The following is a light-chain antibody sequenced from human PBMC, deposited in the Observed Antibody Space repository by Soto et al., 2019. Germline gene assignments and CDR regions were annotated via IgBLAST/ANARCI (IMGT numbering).Light chain of an antibody. CDR1: QTIGTY. J-gene: IGKJ4*01. CDR3: QQVKTYPRT. V-gene: IGKV1-9*01. CDR2: EES. Sequence: IEVTQSPSSLAASLGDRVTITCRASQTIGTYVNWYQQKPGKPPKLLIYEESTLHSGVPSRFSGRKSGTQFTLTIDSLQPEDFATYYCQQVKTYPRTVGGGTKADIK.